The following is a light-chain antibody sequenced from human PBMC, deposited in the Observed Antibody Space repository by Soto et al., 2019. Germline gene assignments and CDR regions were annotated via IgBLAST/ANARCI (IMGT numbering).Light chain of an antibody. CDR3: QSYDSSLGGNYV. Sequence: VLSQPPSVSGAPGQRVTISCTGSSSNIGAGYDAHWFQQVPGTAPKLLIYGSTNRPSGVPDRFSGSKSGTSASLAITGLQAEDEADYYCQSYDSSLGGNYVFGTGTKVTVL. CDR1: SSNIGAGYD. CDR2: GST. J-gene: IGLJ1*01. V-gene: IGLV1-40*01.